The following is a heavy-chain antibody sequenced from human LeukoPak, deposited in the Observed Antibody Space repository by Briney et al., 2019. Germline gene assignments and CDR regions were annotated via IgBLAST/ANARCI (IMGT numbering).Heavy chain of an antibody. Sequence: PGGSLRLSCAAAGFTFSSYGMHWGRQAPGKGLEWVAFIRYDGSNKYYADSVKGRFTISRDNSKNTLYLQMNSLRAEDTAVYYCAKYDSSGYYYYYYYMDVWGKGTTVTISS. CDR1: GFTFSSYG. J-gene: IGHJ6*03. CDR3: AKYDSSGYYYYYYYMDV. D-gene: IGHD3-22*01. CDR2: IRYDGSNK. V-gene: IGHV3-30*02.